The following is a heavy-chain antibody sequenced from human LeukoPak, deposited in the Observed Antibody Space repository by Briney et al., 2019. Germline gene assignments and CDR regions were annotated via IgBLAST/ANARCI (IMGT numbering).Heavy chain of an antibody. CDR1: GFTFSDYY. Sequence: GGSLRLSCAASGFTFSDYYMSWIRQAPGKGLEWVSYISSSGSTIYYADSVKGRFTISRDNAKNSLYLQMNSLRAEDTAVYYCAREKRIAVAGAPVPHWYFDLWGRGTLVTVSS. CDR2: ISSSGSTI. J-gene: IGHJ2*01. CDR3: AREKRIAVAGAPVPHWYFDL. D-gene: IGHD6-19*01. V-gene: IGHV3-11*04.